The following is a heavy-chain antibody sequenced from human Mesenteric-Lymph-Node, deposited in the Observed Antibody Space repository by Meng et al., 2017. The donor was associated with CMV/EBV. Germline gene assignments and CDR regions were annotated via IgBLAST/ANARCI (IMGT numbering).Heavy chain of an antibody. V-gene: IGHV5-51*01. D-gene: IGHD2-15*01. CDR3: ARRGCSGGNCYDY. CDR2: IFPADSDT. Sequence: GESLKISCEASGYTFTNYWIGWVRQMPGKGLEWMGIIFPADSDTTYGPSFQGQVTISADKTINTAYMQWSSLKASDTAIYYCARRGCSGGNCYDYWGQGTLVTVSS. J-gene: IGHJ4*02. CDR1: GYTFTNYW.